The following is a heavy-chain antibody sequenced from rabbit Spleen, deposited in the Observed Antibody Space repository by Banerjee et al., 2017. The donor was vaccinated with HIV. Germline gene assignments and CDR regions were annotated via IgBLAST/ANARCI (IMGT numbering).Heavy chain of an antibody. V-gene: IGHV1S45*01. J-gene: IGHJ6*01. CDR1: GIDFSSYYY. Sequence: QQQLEESGGGLVKPGGTLTLTCKASGIDFSSYYYMCWVRQAPGKGLEWIACIDTGSTGSTYFASWARGRFTCSKTSSTTVTLQMTSLTAADTATYFCARDAGSSFSTYGMDLWGQGTLVTVS. CDR2: IDTGSTGST. CDR3: ARDAGSSFSTYGMDL. D-gene: IGHD8-1*01.